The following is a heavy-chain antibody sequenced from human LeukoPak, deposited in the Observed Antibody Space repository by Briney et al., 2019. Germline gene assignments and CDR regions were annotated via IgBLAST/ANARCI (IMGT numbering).Heavy chain of an antibody. J-gene: IGHJ5*02. Sequence: ASVKVSCKASGYTFTGYYMHWVRQAPGQGLEWMGWINPNSGGTNYAQKFQGRVTMTRDTSISTAYMELSSLRSEDTAVYYCARASLWGDWFDPWGQGTLVTVSS. CDR3: ARASLWGDWFDP. CDR1: GYTFTGYY. CDR2: INPNSGGT. V-gene: IGHV1-2*02. D-gene: IGHD5-18*01.